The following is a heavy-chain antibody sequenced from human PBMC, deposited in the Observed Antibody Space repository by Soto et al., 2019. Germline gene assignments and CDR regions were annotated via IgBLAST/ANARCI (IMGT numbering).Heavy chain of an antibody. J-gene: IGHJ4*02. Sequence: GASVKVSCKASGGTFSSYAISWVRQAPGQGLEWMGGIIPIFGTANYAQKFQGRVTITADKSTSTAYMELSSLRSGDTAVYYCARVYRSSWYYFDYWGQGTLVTVSS. V-gene: IGHV1-69*06. CDR2: IIPIFGTA. D-gene: IGHD6-13*01. CDR3: ARVYRSSWYYFDY. CDR1: GGTFSSYA.